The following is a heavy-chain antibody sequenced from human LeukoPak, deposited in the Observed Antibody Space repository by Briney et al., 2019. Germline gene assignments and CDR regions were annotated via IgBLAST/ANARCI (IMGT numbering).Heavy chain of an antibody. CDR1: GYTFTGSY. CDR2: INPNSGGT. J-gene: IGHJ5*02. V-gene: IGHV1-2*02. CDR3: ASMGRDGYNRPPGP. Sequence: ASLKVSSKASGYTFTGSYMRWVRPAPGQGLEWMGWINPNSGGTNYAQKLQGRVTITRDTSISTAYMELSRLRSDDTAVYYCASMGRDGYNRPPGPWGQGTLVTVSS. D-gene: IGHD5-24*01.